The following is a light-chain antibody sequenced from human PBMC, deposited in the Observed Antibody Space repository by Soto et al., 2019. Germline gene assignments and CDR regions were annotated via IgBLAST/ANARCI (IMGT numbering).Light chain of an antibody. J-gene: IGKJ2*01. CDR3: QQYDSLPYT. Sequence: EIQMTQSRSSLSASLGDRVTMTCQASQDINDYSNWYQQKPGKAPRLLIYGASFLEVGVPSRFSGSGSGTHFTLTISSLQPEDVATYYCQQYDSLPYTFGQGTRLEIK. CDR2: GAS. CDR1: QDINDY. V-gene: IGKV1-33*01.